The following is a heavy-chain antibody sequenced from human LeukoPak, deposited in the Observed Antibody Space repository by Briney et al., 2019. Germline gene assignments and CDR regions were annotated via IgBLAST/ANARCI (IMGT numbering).Heavy chain of an antibody. CDR2: IWYDGSNK. Sequence: PGGSLRLSCAASGFTFSSYGMHWVRQAPGKGLEWVAVIWYDGSNKYYADSVKGRFTISRDNSKNTLYLQMNSLRAEDTAVYYCARLFVTGTTFDYWGQGTLVTVSS. CDR1: GFTFSSYG. J-gene: IGHJ4*02. V-gene: IGHV3-33*01. CDR3: ARLFVTGTTFDY. D-gene: IGHD1-7*01.